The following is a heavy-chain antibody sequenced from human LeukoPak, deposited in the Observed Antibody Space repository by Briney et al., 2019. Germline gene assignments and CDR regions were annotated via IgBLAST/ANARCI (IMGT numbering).Heavy chain of an antibody. V-gene: IGHV3-9*01. CDR3: AKDRRYSSGYYFDY. CDR1: GFTFDDYA. CDR2: ISWNSGSI. J-gene: IGHJ4*02. Sequence: GGSLRLSCAASGFTFDDYAMHWVRQAPGKGLEWVSGISWNSGSIGYADSVKGRFTISRDNAKNSLYLQMNSLRAEDTALYYCAKDRRYSSGYYFDYWGQGTLVTVSS. D-gene: IGHD3-22*01.